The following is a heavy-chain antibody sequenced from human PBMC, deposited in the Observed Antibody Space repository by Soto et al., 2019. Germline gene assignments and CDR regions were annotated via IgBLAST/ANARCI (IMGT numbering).Heavy chain of an antibody. CDR3: ARAGYYDSSGLYGMDV. J-gene: IGHJ6*02. Sequence: GGSLRLSCAASGFTFRRQWMHWVRQTPGKGLVWVSRINSDGTSTSYADSVKGRFTISRDNAKNTLYLQMNSLRAEDTAVYYCARAGYYDSSGLYGMDVWGQGTTVTV. CDR1: GFTFRRQW. D-gene: IGHD3-22*01. V-gene: IGHV3-74*01. CDR2: INSDGTST.